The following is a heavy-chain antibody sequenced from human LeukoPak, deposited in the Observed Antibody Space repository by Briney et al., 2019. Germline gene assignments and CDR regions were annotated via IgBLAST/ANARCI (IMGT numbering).Heavy chain of an antibody. J-gene: IGHJ6*02. CDR3: AREGEGVYSSSWPPEAETYYYGMDV. V-gene: IGHV3-74*01. CDR2: INSDGSST. D-gene: IGHD6-13*01. Sequence: PGGSLRLSCAASGFTFSSYWMHWVRQAPGKGLVWVSRINSDGSSTSYADSVKGRFTISRDNANNTLYLQMNSLRAEDTAVYYCAREGEGVYSSSWPPEAETYYYGMDVWGQGTTVTVSS. CDR1: GFTFSSYW.